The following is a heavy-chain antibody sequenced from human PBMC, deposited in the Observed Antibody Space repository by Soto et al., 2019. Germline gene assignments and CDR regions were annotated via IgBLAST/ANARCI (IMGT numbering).Heavy chain of an antibody. J-gene: IGHJ4*02. Sequence: SETLSLTRAVYGGSFSGYYWSWIRQPPGKGLEWIGEINHSGSTNYNPSLKSRVTISVDTSKNQFSLKLSSVTAADTAVYYCARRLGAADNWGQGTLVTVSS. CDR3: ARRLGAADN. D-gene: IGHD5-12*01. CDR1: GGSFSGYY. CDR2: INHSGST. V-gene: IGHV4-34*01.